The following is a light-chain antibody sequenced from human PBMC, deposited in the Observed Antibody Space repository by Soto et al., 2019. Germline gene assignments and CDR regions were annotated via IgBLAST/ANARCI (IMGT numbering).Light chain of an antibody. V-gene: IGLV2-14*01. Sequence: QSVLTQPASVSGSPGQSITISCTGTSSDNGGYNYVSWYQQHPGKAPKLMIYDVSNRPSGVSNRFSGSKSGNTASLTISGLLAEDEADYYCSSYTSSSTPYVFGTGTKVTVL. CDR1: SSDNGGYNY. CDR3: SSYTSSSTPYV. J-gene: IGLJ1*01. CDR2: DVS.